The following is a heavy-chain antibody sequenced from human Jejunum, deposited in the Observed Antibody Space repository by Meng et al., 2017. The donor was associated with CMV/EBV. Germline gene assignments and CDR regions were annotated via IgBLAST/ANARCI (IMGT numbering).Heavy chain of an antibody. D-gene: IGHD6-19*01. CDR2: IDGDGSST. CDR3: TRGRWLSDDY. V-gene: IGHV3-74*03. CDR1: RCTFRIYL. Sequence: GLQVVAGGGVVQPGGSVTLSCVASRCTFRIYLIHWVRQAPGKAPMWVSYIDGDGSSTTYAESVKGRFTISRDHAKNTVYLQMNSLRAEDTAVYYCTRGRWLSDDYWGQGTLVTVSS. J-gene: IGHJ4*02.